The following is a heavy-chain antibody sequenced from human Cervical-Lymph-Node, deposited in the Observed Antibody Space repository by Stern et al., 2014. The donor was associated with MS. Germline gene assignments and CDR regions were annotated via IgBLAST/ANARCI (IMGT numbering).Heavy chain of an antibody. J-gene: IGHJ6*02. CDR1: GFTFSSYN. CDR3: ARDDLRSYYGMDV. Sequence: EVQLEESGGGLVKPGGSLRLSCAASGFTFSSYNMNWVRQAPGKGREWVSSITSTGYRYNADSLKGRFTISRDNAKNSLYLHMNSLRAEDTAVYYCARDDLRSYYGMDVWGQGTTVTVSS. CDR2: ITSTGYR. V-gene: IGHV3-21*01.